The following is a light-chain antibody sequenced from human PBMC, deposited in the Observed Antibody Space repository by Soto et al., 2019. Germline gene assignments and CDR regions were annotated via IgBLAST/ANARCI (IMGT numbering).Light chain of an antibody. Sequence: QSALTQPASVSGSPGPSITISCTGTSSDVGAYNYVSWYQQYPGTAPKVMIYEVSSRPSGVSHRFSGSKSGNTASLTISGLQPEDEADYYCSSFTSRSTFNYVFGTGTKVTVL. CDR2: EVS. V-gene: IGLV2-14*01. CDR1: SSDVGAYNY. J-gene: IGLJ1*01. CDR3: SSFTSRSTFNYV.